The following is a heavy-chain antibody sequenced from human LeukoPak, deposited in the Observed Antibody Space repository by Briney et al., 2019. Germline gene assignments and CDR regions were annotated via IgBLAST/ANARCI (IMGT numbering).Heavy chain of an antibody. CDR1: GGTFSSYA. CDR2: IIPIFGTA. V-gene: IGHV1-69*05. D-gene: IGHD3-3*01. J-gene: IGHJ4*02. CDR3: ARAWSGYSPYYFDY. Sequence: ASVKVSCKASGGTFSSYAISWVRQAPGQGLEWMGRIIPIFGTANYAQKFQGRVTITTDDSTSTAYMELSSLRSEDTAVYYCARAWSGYSPYYFDYWGQGTLVTVSS.